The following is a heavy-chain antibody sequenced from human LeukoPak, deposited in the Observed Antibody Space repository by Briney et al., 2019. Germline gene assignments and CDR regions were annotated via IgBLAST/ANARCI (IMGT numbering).Heavy chain of an antibody. V-gene: IGHV1-69*04. J-gene: IGHJ5*02. Sequence: SVKVSCKASGGTFSSYAISWVRQAPGQGLEWMGRIIPILGIANYAQKFQGRVTITTDKSTSTAYMELSSLRSEDTAVYYCAKDQYELLSHPSWFDPWGQGTLVTVSS. CDR2: IIPILGIA. CDR1: GGTFSSYA. CDR3: AKDQYELLSHPSWFDP. D-gene: IGHD2-2*01.